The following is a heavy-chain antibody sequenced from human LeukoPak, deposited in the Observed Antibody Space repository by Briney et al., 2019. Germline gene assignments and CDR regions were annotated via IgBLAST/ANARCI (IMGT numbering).Heavy chain of an antibody. CDR1: GGSFTDYF. V-gene: IGHV4-34*01. J-gene: IGHJ6*02. D-gene: IGHD3-22*01. CDR3: ARGRIAKIVVVHSFHYGMDV. CDR2: INDYTGNT. Sequence: SETLSLTCDVFGGSFTDYFWTWIRQSPGKGLEWIGEINDYTGNTNYNPSLNSRVSISLEKSKNQFSLELKSVTAADTAVYYCARGRIAKIVVVHSFHYGMDVWGQGTTVTVSS.